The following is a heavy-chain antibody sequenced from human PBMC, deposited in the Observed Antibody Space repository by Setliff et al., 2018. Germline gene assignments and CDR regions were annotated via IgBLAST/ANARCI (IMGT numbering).Heavy chain of an antibody. J-gene: IGHJ4*02. Sequence: PSETLSLTCTVSGASISSYYWSWIRQSPGKGLERIGDIYYTGSTNYNPSLQSRATISIDTSKNQISLKITSVTAADTALYSCAGTPARGTTWLSPFDYWGQGIQVTVSS. CDR2: IYYTGST. CDR1: GASISSYY. CDR3: AGTPARGTTWLSPFDY. V-gene: IGHV4-59*08. D-gene: IGHD3-9*01.